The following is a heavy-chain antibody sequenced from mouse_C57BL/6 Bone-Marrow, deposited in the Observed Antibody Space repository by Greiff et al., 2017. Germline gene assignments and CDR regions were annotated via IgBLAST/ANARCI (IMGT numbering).Heavy chain of an antibody. Sequence: QVQLKESGAELARPGASVKLSCKASGYTFTSYGISWVKQRTGQGLEWIGEIYPRSGNPYYNEKFKGKATLTADKSSSPAYMELRSLTSEDSAVYFCARRRPYAMDYWGQGTSVTVSS. V-gene: IGHV1-81*01. CDR2: IYPRSGNP. CDR1: GYTFTSYG. D-gene: IGHD1-2*01. J-gene: IGHJ4*01. CDR3: ARRRPYAMDY.